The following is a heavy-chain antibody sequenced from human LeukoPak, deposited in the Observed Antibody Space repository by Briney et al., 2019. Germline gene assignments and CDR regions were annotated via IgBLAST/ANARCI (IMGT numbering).Heavy chain of an antibody. Sequence: GGSLRLSCAASGFTFSSYEMNWVRQAPGKGLEWVSYISSSGTIYYADSVKGRFTISRDNAKNSLYLQMNSLRAEDTAVYYCARWGVGDYWGQGTLVTVFS. CDR2: ISSSGTI. V-gene: IGHV3-48*03. D-gene: IGHD1-26*01. J-gene: IGHJ4*02. CDR1: GFTFSSYE. CDR3: ARWGVGDY.